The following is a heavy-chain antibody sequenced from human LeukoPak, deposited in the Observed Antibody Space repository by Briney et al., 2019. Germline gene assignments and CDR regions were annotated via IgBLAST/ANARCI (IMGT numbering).Heavy chain of an antibody. V-gene: IGHV3-21*01. CDR2: ISSSSSYI. CDR1: GFTFSSYS. D-gene: IGHD1-26*01. CDR3: ARKCNVYGGSYC. Sequence: GGSLRLSCAASGFTFSSYSMNWVRQAPGKGLEWVSSISSSSSYIYYADSVKGRFTISRDNAKNSLSLQMNSLRAEDTAVYYCARKCNVYGGSYCWGQGTLVTVSS. J-gene: IGHJ4*02.